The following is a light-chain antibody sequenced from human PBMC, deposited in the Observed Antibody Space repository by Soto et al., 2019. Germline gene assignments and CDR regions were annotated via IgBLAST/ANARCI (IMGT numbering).Light chain of an antibody. Sequence: DIQMTQSPSSLSASVGDRVTITCRASQSITTYLNWYQHKPGKAPKLLIYAASSLQSGVPSRFSGSGSGTDFTLTISRLEPEDFAVYYCQQYGRSPLTFGPGTKVDI. V-gene: IGKV1-39*01. J-gene: IGKJ3*01. CDR1: QSITTY. CDR3: QQYGRSPLT. CDR2: AAS.